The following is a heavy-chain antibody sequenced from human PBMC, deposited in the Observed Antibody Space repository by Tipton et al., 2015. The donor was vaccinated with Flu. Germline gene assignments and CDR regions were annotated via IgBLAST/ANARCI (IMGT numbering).Heavy chain of an antibody. D-gene: IGHD2/OR15-2a*01. Sequence: SLRLSCAASGFAFSSYWVLWVRQAPGKRLEWVANTNEDGSTTYYLGSVRGRFTISRDNARNSVFLQMNSLRVEDTALYYCAIFKNPGHWGQGTLVTVSS. CDR2: TNEDGSTT. CDR1: GFAFSSYW. CDR3: AIFKNPGH. V-gene: IGHV3-7*01. J-gene: IGHJ4*02.